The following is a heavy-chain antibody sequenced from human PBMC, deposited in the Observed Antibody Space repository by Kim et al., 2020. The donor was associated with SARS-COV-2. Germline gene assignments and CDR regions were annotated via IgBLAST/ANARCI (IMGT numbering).Heavy chain of an antibody. CDR2: ISYSGST. J-gene: IGHJ6*01. CDR3: ARVIDVAGSKRYHYGMDV. D-gene: IGHD6-19*01. V-gene: IGHV4-59*01. Sequence: SETLSLTCTVSGGPISRYSWSWIRQPPGKGLEWIGYISYSGSTNYNPSLKSRVPISVDTSKNQFSLKLSSVTAADTSVYYLARVIDVAGSKRYHYGMDV. CDR1: GGPISRYS.